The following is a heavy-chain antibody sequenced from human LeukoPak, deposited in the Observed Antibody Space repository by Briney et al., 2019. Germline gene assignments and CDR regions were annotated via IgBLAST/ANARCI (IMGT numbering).Heavy chain of an antibody. Sequence: ASVKVSCKASGYTFTGYYMHWVRQAPGRGLEWMGRINPNSGGTNYAQKFQGRVTMTRDTSTSTAYMELSRLRSDDTAVYYCARDRRQWLVVDAFDIWGQGTMVTVSS. J-gene: IGHJ3*02. CDR3: ARDRRQWLVVDAFDI. CDR1: GYTFTGYY. D-gene: IGHD6-19*01. CDR2: INPNSGGT. V-gene: IGHV1-2*06.